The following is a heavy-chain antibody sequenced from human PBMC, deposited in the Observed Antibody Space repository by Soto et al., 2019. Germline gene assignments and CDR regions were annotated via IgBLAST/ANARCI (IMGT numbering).Heavy chain of an antibody. D-gene: IGHD3-10*01. Sequence: PSETLSLTCTVSGGSISSGGYYWSWIRQHPGKGLEWIGYIYYSGSTYYNPSLKSRVTISVDTSKNQFSLKLSSVTAADTAVYYCARSVVRGVTPVVYWGQGTLVTVSS. J-gene: IGHJ4*02. CDR3: ARSVVRGVTPVVY. CDR1: GGSISSGGYY. V-gene: IGHV4-31*03. CDR2: IYYSGST.